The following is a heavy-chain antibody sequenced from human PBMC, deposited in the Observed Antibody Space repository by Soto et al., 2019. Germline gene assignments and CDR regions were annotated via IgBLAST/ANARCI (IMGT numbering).Heavy chain of an antibody. CDR2: IWYDGSNK. Sequence: LRLSCAASGFTFSSYGMHWVRQAPGKGLEWVAVIWYDGSNKYYADSVKGRFTISRDNSKNTLYLQMNSLRAEDTAVYYCARDFPYVFGELSYGMDVWGQGTTVTVSS. D-gene: IGHD3-10*02. J-gene: IGHJ6*02. CDR3: ARDFPYVFGELSYGMDV. V-gene: IGHV3-33*01. CDR1: GFTFSSYG.